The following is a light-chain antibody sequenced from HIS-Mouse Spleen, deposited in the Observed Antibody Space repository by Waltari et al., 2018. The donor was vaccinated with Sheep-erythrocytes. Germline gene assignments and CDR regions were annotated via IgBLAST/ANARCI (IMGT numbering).Light chain of an antibody. Sequence: QSALTQPRSVSGSPGQSVTISCTGTSSDVGGYNYVSWYQQHPGKAPNLMSYDVSKRPPGVPDRFSGSKSGNTASLTSSGLQAEDEADYYCCSYAGSYNHVFATGTKVTVL. CDR2: DVS. CDR3: CSYAGSYNHV. CDR1: SSDVGGYNY. J-gene: IGLJ1*01. V-gene: IGLV2-11*01.